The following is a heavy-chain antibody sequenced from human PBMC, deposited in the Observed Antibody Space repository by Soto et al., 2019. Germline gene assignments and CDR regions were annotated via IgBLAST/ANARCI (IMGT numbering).Heavy chain of an antibody. CDR2: ISYDGSNK. V-gene: IGHV3-30-3*01. Sequence: GGSLRLSCAASGFTFSSYAMHWVRQAPGKGLEWVAVISYDGSNKYYADSVKGRFTISRDNSKNTLYLQMNSLRAEDTAIYYCAQNGQWLATPPVAWGQGSLVTVSS. CDR1: GFTFSSYA. J-gene: IGHJ4*02. D-gene: IGHD6-19*01. CDR3: AQNGQWLATPPVA.